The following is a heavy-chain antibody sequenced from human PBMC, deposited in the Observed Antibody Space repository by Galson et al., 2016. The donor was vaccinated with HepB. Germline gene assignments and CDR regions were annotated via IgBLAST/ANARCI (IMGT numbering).Heavy chain of an antibody. CDR1: GDSISSGRYY. CDR2: ISGDGTGT. Sequence: LSLTCTVSGDSISSGRYYWNWIRQHPEKGLEWVSAISGDGTGTYYAGSVQGRFTSSRDRSKNTLYLQMNSLRADDTAVYYCARFTQQWLDRVYYFDYGGQGTRVTGSS. CDR3: ARFTQQWLDRVYYFDY. V-gene: IGHV3-23*01. J-gene: IGHJ4*02. D-gene: IGHD6-19*01.